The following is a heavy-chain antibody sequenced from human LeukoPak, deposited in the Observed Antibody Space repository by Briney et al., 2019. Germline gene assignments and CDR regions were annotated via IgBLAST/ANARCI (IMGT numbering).Heavy chain of an antibody. CDR3: ARESGIAAALDL. J-gene: IGHJ5*02. D-gene: IGHD6-13*01. CDR2: INTDGSST. CDR1: GFTFRTYS. Sequence: GGSLRLSCAASGFTFRTYSMNWVRQAPGKGLVWVSRINTDGSSTSHADSVKGRFTISRDNAKNTLYLQMNSLRAEDTAVYYCARESGIAAALDLWGQGTLVTVSS. V-gene: IGHV3-74*01.